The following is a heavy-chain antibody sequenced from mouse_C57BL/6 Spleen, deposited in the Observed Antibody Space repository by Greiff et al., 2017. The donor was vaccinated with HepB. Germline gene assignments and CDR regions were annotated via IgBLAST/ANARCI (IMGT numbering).Heavy chain of an antibody. Sequence: VQLQQSGAELVRPGASVTLSCKASGYTFTDYEMHWVKQTPVHGLEWIGAIDPETGGTAYNQKFKGKAILTADKSSSKAYIEIRSLTSEDSAVCYCTSSYSNYAMDYWGQGTSVTVSS. CDR3: TSSYSNYAMDY. CDR1: GYTFTDYE. CDR2: IDPETGGT. V-gene: IGHV1-15*01. D-gene: IGHD2-5*01. J-gene: IGHJ4*01.